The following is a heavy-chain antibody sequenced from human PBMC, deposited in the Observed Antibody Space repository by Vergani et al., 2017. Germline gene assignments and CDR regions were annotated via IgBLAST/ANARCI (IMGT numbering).Heavy chain of an antibody. V-gene: IGHV3-23*01. Sequence: EVQLLESGGGLVQPGGSLRLSCAASGFTFSNYAMSWVRQAPGKGLEWVSTSGSGSNTYYADSVKGRFTISRDNSKNTLYLQMNSLRAEDTAVYYCAKDLGARYCSSTSCYERDVGAFDIWGQGTMVTVSS. D-gene: IGHD2-2*01. CDR3: AKDLGARYCSSTSCYERDVGAFDI. CDR1: GFTFSNYA. CDR2: TSGSGSNT. J-gene: IGHJ3*02.